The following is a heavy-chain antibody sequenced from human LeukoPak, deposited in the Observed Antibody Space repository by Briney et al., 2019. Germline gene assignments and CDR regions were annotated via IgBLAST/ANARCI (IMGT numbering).Heavy chain of an antibody. CDR3: ARLTGQITMVRGHYYYYMDV. Sequence: SETLSLTCTVYGGSFSGYYWSWIRQPPGKGLEWIGEINHSGSTNYNPSLKSRVTISVDTSKNQFSLKLSSVTAADTAVYYCARLTGQITMVRGHYYYYMDVWGKGTTVTISS. CDR1: GGSFSGYY. D-gene: IGHD3-10*01. CDR2: INHSGST. J-gene: IGHJ6*03. V-gene: IGHV4-34*01.